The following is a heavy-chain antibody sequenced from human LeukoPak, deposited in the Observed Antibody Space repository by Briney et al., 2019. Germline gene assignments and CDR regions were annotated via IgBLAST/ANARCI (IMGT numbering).Heavy chain of an antibody. V-gene: IGHV3-74*01. CDR3: ARVEGQSPGGSSSPNYMVRGVPDY. J-gene: IGHJ4*02. Sequence: GGSLRLSGAASGFTFSSYAMSWVRQAPGKGLVWVSRINSDGSSTSYADSVKGRFTISRDNAKNTLYLQMNSLRAEDTAVYYCARVEGQSPGGSSSPNYMVRGVPDYWGQGTLVTVSS. CDR1: GFTFSSYA. CDR2: INSDGSST. D-gene: IGHD3-10*01.